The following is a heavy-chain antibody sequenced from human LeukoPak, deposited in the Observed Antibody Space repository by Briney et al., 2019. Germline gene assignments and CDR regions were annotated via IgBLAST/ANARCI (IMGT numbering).Heavy chain of an antibody. CDR2: INHSGST. CDR3: ARGFDKSSSWYSIYWFDP. D-gene: IGHD6-13*01. J-gene: IGHJ5*02. CDR1: GGSFSGYY. V-gene: IGHV4-34*01. Sequence: PSQTLSLTCAVYGGSFSGYYWSWIRQPPGKGLEWLGEINHSGSTNYNPSLKSRVTISVDTSKNQFSLKLSSVTAADTAVYYCARGFDKSSSWYSIYWFDPWGQGTLVTVSS.